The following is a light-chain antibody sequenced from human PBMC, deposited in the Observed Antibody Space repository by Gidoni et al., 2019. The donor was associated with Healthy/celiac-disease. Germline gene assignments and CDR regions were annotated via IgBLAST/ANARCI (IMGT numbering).Light chain of an antibody. J-gene: IGKJ3*01. V-gene: IGKV1-5*03. CDR1: PSISRW. Sequence: DIQMTQSPSTLAASVGDRVTITCRASPSISRWFAWYQQKPGKAPKHLIDKASSLESGGPTRFSGSGSGTEFTRTISSLHPDDFATYYCQQYNSYFTFGPGTKVDIK. CDR2: KAS. CDR3: QQYNSYFT.